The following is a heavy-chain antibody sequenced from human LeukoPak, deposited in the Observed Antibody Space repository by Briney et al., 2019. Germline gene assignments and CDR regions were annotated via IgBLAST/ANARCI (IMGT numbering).Heavy chain of an antibody. CDR2: TYYRSKWYN. CDR3: AGGDRIAAAGKGVDY. D-gene: IGHD6-13*01. J-gene: IGHJ4*02. V-gene: IGHV6-1*01. Sequence: SQTLSLTCAISGDSVSSNSAAWNWIRQSPSRGLEWLGRTYYRSKWYNDYAVSVKSRITINPDTSKNQFPLQLNSVTPEDTAVYYCAGGDRIAAAGKGVDYWGQGTLVTVSS. CDR1: GDSVSSNSAA.